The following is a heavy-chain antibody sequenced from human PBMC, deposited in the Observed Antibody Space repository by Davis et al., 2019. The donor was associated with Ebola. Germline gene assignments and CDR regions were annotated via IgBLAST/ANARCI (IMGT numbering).Heavy chain of an antibody. CDR2: INAGNGNT. CDR1: GYTFINYA. D-gene: IGHD6-13*01. V-gene: IGHV1-3*01. J-gene: IGHJ4*02. CDR3: ARVHSSWYIYSWAY. Sequence: AASVKVSCKASGYTFINYAMNWVRQAPGQRLEYMGWINAGNGNTKYSQKFQGRVTITRDTSASTAYMELSSLRSEDTAVYYCARVHSSWYIYSWAYWGQGTLVTVSS.